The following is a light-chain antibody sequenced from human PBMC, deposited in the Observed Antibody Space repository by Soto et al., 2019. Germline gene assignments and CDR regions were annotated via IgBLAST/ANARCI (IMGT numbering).Light chain of an antibody. CDR3: QQYNNWPPGVT. CDR1: QGISNY. CDR2: ASS. V-gene: IGKV1-27*01. J-gene: IGKJ3*01. Sequence: DIQMTQSPSSLSASVGDRVTITCRASQGISNYLAWYQQKPGKVPKLLIYASSTLQSGVPSRFSGSGSRTDFALTISSLQLEDAATHYCQQYNNWPPGVTFGPGTKVDIK.